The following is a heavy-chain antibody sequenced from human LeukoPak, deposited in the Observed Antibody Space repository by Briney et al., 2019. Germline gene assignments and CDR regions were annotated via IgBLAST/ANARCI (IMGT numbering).Heavy chain of an antibody. V-gene: IGHV4-4*02. J-gene: IGHJ4*02. Sequence: SETLSLTCAVSGVSISSSNWWSWVRQPPGQGLEWIGEIYHSGSTNYNPSLKSRVTISVDKSKNQFSLKLSSVTAADTAVYYCARDSKRYGDYMDYFDYWGQGTLVTVSS. D-gene: IGHD4-17*01. CDR1: GVSISSSNW. CDR3: ARDSKRYGDYMDYFDY. CDR2: IYHSGST.